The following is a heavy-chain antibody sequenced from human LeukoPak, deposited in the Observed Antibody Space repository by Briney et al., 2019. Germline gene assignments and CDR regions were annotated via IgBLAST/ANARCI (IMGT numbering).Heavy chain of an antibody. V-gene: IGHV3-74*01. J-gene: IGHJ4*02. Sequence: PGGSLRLSCAASGFTFSSYGIHWVRQAPGKGLVWVSRINGDGGTSTYADSVRGRFTISRDNARNTVYLQMNSLRAEDTAVYYCARSSYQPYFDYWGRGTLVTVSS. CDR2: INGDGGTS. CDR3: ARSSYQPYFDY. CDR1: GFTFSSYG. D-gene: IGHD1-26*01.